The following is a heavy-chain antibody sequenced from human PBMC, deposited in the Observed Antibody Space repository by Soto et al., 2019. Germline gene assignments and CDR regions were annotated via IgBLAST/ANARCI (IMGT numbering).Heavy chain of an antibody. CDR2: IYPGDSDT. CDR3: AASIFYYAMDV. V-gene: IGHV5-51*01. CDR1: GYTFTNYW. Sequence: GESLKISCKGSGYTFTNYWIGWVRQMPGKGLEWMGIIYPGDSDTKYNPSFQGQVTISADKSITTTYLQWSSLKASDTAIYYCAASIFYYAMDVWGQGTAGTSP. J-gene: IGHJ6*02.